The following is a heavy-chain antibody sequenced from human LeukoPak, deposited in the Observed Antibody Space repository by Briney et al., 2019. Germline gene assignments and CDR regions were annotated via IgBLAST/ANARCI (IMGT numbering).Heavy chain of an antibody. J-gene: IGHJ6*03. Sequence: GASVKVSCKASGYTFTSYYMHWVRQAPGQGLEWMGIINPSGGSTSYAQKFQGRVTMTRDTSTSTVYMELSSLRSDDTAVYYCARSETYYDFWSGYYLVGIGNYYYYMDVWGKGTTVTVSS. V-gene: IGHV1-46*01. CDR3: ARSETYYDFWSGYYLVGIGNYYYYMDV. CDR1: GYTFTSYY. D-gene: IGHD3-3*01. CDR2: INPSGGST.